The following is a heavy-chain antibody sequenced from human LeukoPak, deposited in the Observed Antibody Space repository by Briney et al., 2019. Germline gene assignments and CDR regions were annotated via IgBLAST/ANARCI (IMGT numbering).Heavy chain of an antibody. V-gene: IGHV4-34*01. CDR3: ARAHWNGEGREYYFDY. CDR1: GGSFSGYY. D-gene: IGHD1-1*01. Sequence: PSETLSLTCAVYGGSFSGYYWSWIRQPPGKGLEWIGEINHSGSTNYNPSLKRRVTISVDTSKNQFSLKLSSVTAADTAVYYCARAHWNGEGREYYFDYWGQGTLVTVSS. CDR2: INHSGST. J-gene: IGHJ4*02.